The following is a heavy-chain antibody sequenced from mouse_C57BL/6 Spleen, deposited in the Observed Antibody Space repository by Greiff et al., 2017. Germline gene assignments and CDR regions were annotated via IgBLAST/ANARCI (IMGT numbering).Heavy chain of an antibody. CDR1: GYSFTDYN. V-gene: IGHV1-39*01. D-gene: IGHD2-3*01. Sequence: EVKLMESGPELVKPGASVKISCKASGYSFTDYNMNWVKQSNGKSLEWIGVINPNYGTTSYNQKFKGKATLTVDQSSSTAYMQLNSLTSEDSAVYYCARGDDGYSLYYFDYWGQGTTLTVSS. CDR2: INPNYGTT. CDR3: ARGDDGYSLYYFDY. J-gene: IGHJ2*01.